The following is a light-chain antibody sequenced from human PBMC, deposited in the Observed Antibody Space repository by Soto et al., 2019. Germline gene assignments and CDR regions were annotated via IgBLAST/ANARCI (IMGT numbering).Light chain of an antibody. CDR1: QSVSNRY. V-gene: IGKV3-20*01. Sequence: EIVLTQSPGTLSLSPGERATLTCRASQSVSNRYLAWYQQKPGQAPRLLVYGASSRPTGIPDRFSGRFSGPGAGTDFTLTISRLEPEDFAVYYCQQYGSSPYTFGQGNRLQI. J-gene: IGKJ2*01. CDR2: GAS. CDR3: QQYGSSPYT.